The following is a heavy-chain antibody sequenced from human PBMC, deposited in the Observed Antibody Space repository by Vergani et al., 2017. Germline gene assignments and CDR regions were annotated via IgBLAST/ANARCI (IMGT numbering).Heavy chain of an antibody. CDR1: GFTLCNYD. CDR3: AKHFRGWGIDY. Sequence: QVQLVESGGGVFQRGGSLRLSCATSGFTLCNYDMQWIRQGPGKGLEFVAFIQFDGSNQYYAESVKGRFTLSRDFSKNTLYLQMNSLRTDDTATYYCAKHFRGWGIDYWGQGTQVIVSS. J-gene: IGHJ4*02. V-gene: IGHV3-30*02. D-gene: IGHD3-16*01. CDR2: IQFDGSNQ.